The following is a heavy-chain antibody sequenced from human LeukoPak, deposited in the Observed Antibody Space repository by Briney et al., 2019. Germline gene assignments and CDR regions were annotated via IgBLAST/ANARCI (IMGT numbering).Heavy chain of an antibody. J-gene: IGHJ4*02. CDR1: GFTFSTSW. CDR2: IKKDGSET. CDR3: ARADSSSSRLDC. D-gene: IGHD6-6*01. V-gene: IGHV3-7*04. Sequence: GGSLRLSCAASGFTFSTSWMSWVRQVPGKGLEWVANIKKDGSETYYVDSVKGRFTISRDNAKNSLYLQMNSLRAEDTAAYFCARADSSSSRLDCWGQGTLVTVSS.